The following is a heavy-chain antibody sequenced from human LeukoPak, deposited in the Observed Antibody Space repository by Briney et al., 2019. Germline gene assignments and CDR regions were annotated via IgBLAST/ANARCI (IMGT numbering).Heavy chain of an antibody. J-gene: IGHJ4*02. CDR3: AKGRCSGGSCYGRGSDY. CDR1: GFTFNGYA. CDR2: ITGSGGSA. Sequence: GGSLRLSCAVSGFTFNGYAMSWVRQSPGKGLEWVSGITGSGGSAYYTDSVKGRFTISRDNSKNTLYLQMNSLRAEDTAVYYCAKGRCSGGSCYGRGSDYWGQGTLVTVSS. V-gene: IGHV3-23*01. D-gene: IGHD2-15*01.